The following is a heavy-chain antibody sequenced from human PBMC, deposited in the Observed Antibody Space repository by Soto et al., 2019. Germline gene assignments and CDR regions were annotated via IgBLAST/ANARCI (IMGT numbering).Heavy chain of an antibody. D-gene: IGHD4-17*01. CDR2: IYYSGST. CDR1: GGSISSSSYY. CDR3: AVTPSSVTTLYWYFDL. J-gene: IGHJ2*01. V-gene: IGHV4-39*01. Sequence: SETLSLTCTVSGGSISSSSYYWGWIRQPPGKGLEWIGSIYYSGSTYYNPSLKSRVTISVDTSKNQFSLKLSSVTAADTAVYYCAVTPSSVTTLYWYFDLWARGSLVTVSS.